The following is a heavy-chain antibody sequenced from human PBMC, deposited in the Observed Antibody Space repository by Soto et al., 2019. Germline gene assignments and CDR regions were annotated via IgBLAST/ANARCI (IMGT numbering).Heavy chain of an antibody. CDR2: IYYSGST. J-gene: IGHJ6*02. CDR1: GGSISSSSYY. CDR3: ARHEYSSSWYYYYGMDV. V-gene: IGHV4-39*01. D-gene: IGHD6-13*01. Sequence: SETLSLTCTVSGGSISSSSYYWGWIRQPQGKGLEWIGSIYYSGSTYYNPSLMRRVTISVDTSKNQFSLKLSSVTAADTAVYYCARHEYSSSWYYYYGMDVWGQGTTVT.